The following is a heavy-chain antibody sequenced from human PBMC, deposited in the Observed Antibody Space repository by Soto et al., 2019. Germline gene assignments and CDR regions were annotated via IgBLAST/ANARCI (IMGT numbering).Heavy chain of an antibody. CDR3: ARGGYSVAYGMDV. D-gene: IGHD2-15*01. V-gene: IGHV3-33*01. CDR1: GFSFSSYG. CDR2: IWYDGSNK. Sequence: QVQLVESGGGVVQPGRSLRLSCAASGFSFSSYGMHWVRQAPGKGLEWVAVIWYDGSNKYYADSVKGRLTISRDNSKNTLYLQMNSLRAEDTAVYYCARGGYSVAYGMDVWDQGTTVTVP. J-gene: IGHJ6*02.